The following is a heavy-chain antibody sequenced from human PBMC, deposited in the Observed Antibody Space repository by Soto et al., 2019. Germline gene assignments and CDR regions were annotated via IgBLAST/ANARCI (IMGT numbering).Heavy chain of an antibody. Sequence: GSLRLSCAASGFTFSSYAMSWVRQAPGKGLEWVSAISGSGGSTYYADSVKGRFTISRDNSKNTLYLQMNSLRAEDTAVYYCAKDFSGSGYFDYWGQGTLVTVSS. D-gene: IGHD6-25*01. V-gene: IGHV3-23*01. CDR2: ISGSGGST. CDR1: GFTFSSYA. CDR3: AKDFSGSGYFDY. J-gene: IGHJ4*02.